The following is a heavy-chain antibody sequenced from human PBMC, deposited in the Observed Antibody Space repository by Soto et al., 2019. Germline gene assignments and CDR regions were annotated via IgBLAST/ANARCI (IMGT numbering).Heavy chain of an antibody. V-gene: IGHV4-31*02. D-gene: IGHD5-12*01. CDR1: GGSLKSGGYY. CDR2: IYYTGRT. J-gene: IGHJ4*02. CDR3: ARRWGYTFDY. Sequence: PSETLSLTCTVSGGSLKSGGYYWSWIRQHPGRGLEWIGYIYYTGRTYYNPSLESRVTFSVDTSKNQFSLKLSSVTAADTAVYYCARRWGYTFDYWGQGTLVTVSS.